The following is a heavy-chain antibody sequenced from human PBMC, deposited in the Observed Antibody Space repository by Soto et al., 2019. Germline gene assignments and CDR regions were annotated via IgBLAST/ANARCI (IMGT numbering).Heavy chain of an antibody. V-gene: IGHV1-69*13. CDR3: ARDLSLDTAMEWNWFDP. CDR2: IIPIFGTA. J-gene: IGHJ5*02. D-gene: IGHD5-18*01. Sequence: AASVKVSCKASGGTFSSYAISWVRQAPGQGLEWMGGIIPIFGTANYAQKFQGRVTITADESTSTAYMELSSLRSEDTAVYYCARDLSLDTAMEWNWFDPWGQGTLVTVSS. CDR1: GGTFSSYA.